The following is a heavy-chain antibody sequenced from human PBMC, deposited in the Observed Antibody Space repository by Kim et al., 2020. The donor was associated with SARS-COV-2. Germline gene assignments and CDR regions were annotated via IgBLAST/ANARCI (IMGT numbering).Heavy chain of an antibody. CDR3: ARVVQYSSGWCDY. J-gene: IGHJ4*02. CDR1: GGSFSGYY. D-gene: IGHD6-19*01. Sequence: SETLSLTCAVYGGSFSGYYWSWIRQPPGKGLEWIGEINHSGSTNYNPSLKSRVTISVDTSTNQFSLKLSSVTAADTAVYYCARVVQYSSGWCDYWGQGTLVTVSS. CDR2: INHSGST. V-gene: IGHV4-34*01.